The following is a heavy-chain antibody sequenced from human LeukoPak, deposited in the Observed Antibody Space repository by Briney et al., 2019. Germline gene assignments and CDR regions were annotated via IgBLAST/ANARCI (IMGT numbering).Heavy chain of an antibody. J-gene: IGHJ4*02. D-gene: IGHD1-26*01. CDR2: IDSGGSA. CDR1: GFTVSSNY. CDR3: ARAAGATFDH. Sequence: GGSLRLSCAASGFTVSSNYMGRVRQAPGKGLEWVSVIDSGGSAYYADSVKGRFTVSRDNSKTTLYFQMNSLRVEDTAVYYCARAAGATFDHWGQGTLVTVSS. V-gene: IGHV3-53*01.